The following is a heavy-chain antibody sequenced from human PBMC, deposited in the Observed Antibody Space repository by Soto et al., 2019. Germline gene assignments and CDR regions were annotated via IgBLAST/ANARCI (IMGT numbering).Heavy chain of an antibody. CDR1: GFTFSSYG. CDR3: ARGGIGYCSSTSCSPGGHYYYYGMDV. D-gene: IGHD2-2*01. V-gene: IGHV3-30*03. J-gene: IGHJ6*02. Sequence: GGSLRLSCAASGFTFSSYGMHWVRQAPGKGLEWVAVISYDGSNKYYADSVKGRFTISRDNSKNTLYLQMNSLRAEDTAVYYCARGGIGYCSSTSCSPGGHYYYYGMDVWGQGTTVTVSS. CDR2: ISYDGSNK.